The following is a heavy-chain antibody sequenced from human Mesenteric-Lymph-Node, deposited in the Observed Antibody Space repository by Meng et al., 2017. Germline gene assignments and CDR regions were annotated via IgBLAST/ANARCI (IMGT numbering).Heavy chain of an antibody. Sequence: GGSLRLSCAASGFTFSSYGMHWVRQAPGKGLEWVAVIWYDGSKKYYADSVKGRFTISRDNSKNTLYLQMNSLRAEDTAVYYCAGTVRGVIDDAFDIWGQGTMVTVSS. V-gene: IGHV3-33*01. CDR1: GFTFSSYG. CDR3: AGTVRGVIDDAFDI. J-gene: IGHJ3*02. CDR2: IWYDGSKK. D-gene: IGHD3-10*01.